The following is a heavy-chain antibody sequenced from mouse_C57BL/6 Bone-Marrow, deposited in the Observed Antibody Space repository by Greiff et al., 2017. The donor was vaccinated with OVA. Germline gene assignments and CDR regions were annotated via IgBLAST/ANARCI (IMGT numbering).Heavy chain of an antibody. D-gene: IGHD2-12*01. CDR3: ARGYSYFDY. CDR1: GYAFTNYL. CDR2: INPGSGGT. J-gene: IGHJ2*01. Sequence: LVESGAELVRPGTSVKVSCKASGYAFTNYLIEWVKQRPGQGLEWIGVINPGSGGTNYNEKFKGKATLTADKSSSTAYMQLSSLTSEDSAVYFCARGYSYFDYWGQGTTLTVSS. V-gene: IGHV1-54*01.